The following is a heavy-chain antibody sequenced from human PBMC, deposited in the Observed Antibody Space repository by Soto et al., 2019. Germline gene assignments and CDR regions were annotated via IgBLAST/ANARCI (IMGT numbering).Heavy chain of an antibody. V-gene: IGHV3-23*01. CDR1: GFTFSSYA. Sequence: GGSLKLCCAASGFTFSSYAMSWVRQAPGKGLEWVSAISGSGGSTYYADSVKGRFTISRDNSKNTLYLQMNSLRAEDTAVYYCAKDGLTMFAVTNIDDWGQGPLVSVSS. CDR2: ISGSGGST. D-gene: IGHD3-10*02. CDR3: AKDGLTMFAVTNIDD. J-gene: IGHJ4*02.